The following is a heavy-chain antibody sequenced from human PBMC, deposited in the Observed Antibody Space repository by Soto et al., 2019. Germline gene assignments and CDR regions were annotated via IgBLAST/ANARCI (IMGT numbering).Heavy chain of an antibody. J-gene: IGHJ3*02. V-gene: IGHV3-30-3*01. CDR1: GFTFSSYA. D-gene: IGHD5-18*01. CDR3: ARDLEDTAMGSGFDAFDI. Sequence: PGGSLRLSCAASGFTFSSYAMHWVRQAPGKGLEWVAVISYDGSNKYYADSVKGRFTISRDNSKNTLYLQMNSLRAEDTAVYYCARDLEDTAMGSGFDAFDIWGQGTMVTVSS. CDR2: ISYDGSNK.